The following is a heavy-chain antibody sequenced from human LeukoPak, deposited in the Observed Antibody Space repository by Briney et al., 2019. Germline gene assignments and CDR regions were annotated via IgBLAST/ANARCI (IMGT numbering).Heavy chain of an antibody. CDR3: AKDIFGLWFASGMDV. J-gene: IGHJ6*02. CDR1: GFTFDDYA. Sequence: GGSLRISCAASGFTFDDYAMHWVRQAPGKGLEWVSGISWNSGSIGYADSVKGRFTISRDNAKNSLYLQMNSLRAEDTALYYCAKDIFGLWFASGMDVWGQGTTVTVSS. CDR2: ISWNSGSI. V-gene: IGHV3-9*01. D-gene: IGHD3-10*01.